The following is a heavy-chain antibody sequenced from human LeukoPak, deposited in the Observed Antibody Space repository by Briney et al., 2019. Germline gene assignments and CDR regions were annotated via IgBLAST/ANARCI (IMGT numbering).Heavy chain of an antibody. Sequence: SETLSLTCAVYGGSFSGYYWSWIRQPPGKGVEWIGEINHSGSTNYNPSLKSRVTISVDTSKNQFSLKLSSVTAADTAVYYCARHSGGIAVAGSYYFDYWGQGTLVTVSS. D-gene: IGHD6-19*01. CDR3: ARHSGGIAVAGSYYFDY. V-gene: IGHV4-34*01. CDR2: INHSGST. J-gene: IGHJ4*02. CDR1: GGSFSGYY.